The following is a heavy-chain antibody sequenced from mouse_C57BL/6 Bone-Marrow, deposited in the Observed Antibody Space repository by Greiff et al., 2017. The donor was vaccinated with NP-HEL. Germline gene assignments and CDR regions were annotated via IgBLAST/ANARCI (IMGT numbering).Heavy chain of an antibody. D-gene: IGHD6-2*01. CDR2: ISDGGSYT. Sequence: EVNVVESGGGLVKPGGSLKLSCAASGFTFSSYAMSWVRQTPEKRLEWVATISDGGSYTYYPDNVKGRFTISRDNAKNNLYLQMSHLKSEDTAMYYCAREEGLVPGYFDYWGQGTTLTVSS. J-gene: IGHJ2*01. V-gene: IGHV5-4*01. CDR3: AREEGLVPGYFDY. CDR1: GFTFSSYA.